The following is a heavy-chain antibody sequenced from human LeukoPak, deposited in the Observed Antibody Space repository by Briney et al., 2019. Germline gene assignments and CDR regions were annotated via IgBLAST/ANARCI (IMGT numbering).Heavy chain of an antibody. V-gene: IGHV4-34*01. CDR2: INHSGST. J-gene: IGHJ6*02. CDR3: ARRRSYSSSWYPYYYYGMGV. D-gene: IGHD6-13*01. CDR1: GGSFSGYY. Sequence: PSETLSLTCAVYGGSFSGYYWSWIRQPPGKGLEWIGEINHSGSTNYNPSLTSRVTISVDTSKNQFSLKLSSVTAADTAVYYCARRRSYSSSWYPYYYYGMGVWGQGTTVTVSS.